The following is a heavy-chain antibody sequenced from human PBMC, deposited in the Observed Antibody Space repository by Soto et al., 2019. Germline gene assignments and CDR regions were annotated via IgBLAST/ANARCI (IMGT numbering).Heavy chain of an antibody. J-gene: IGHJ5*02. Sequence: GGSLRLSCAASGFNFSSHWMSWVRQAPGKGLEWVANIKQDGSEKYYVDSVKGRFTISRDNAKNSLYVQMNSLRAEDTAVYYCVREGLITSWFAPWGQGTLVTVS. CDR3: VREGLITSWFAP. V-gene: IGHV3-7*03. CDR2: IKQDGSEK. CDR1: GFNFSSHW. D-gene: IGHD3-10*01.